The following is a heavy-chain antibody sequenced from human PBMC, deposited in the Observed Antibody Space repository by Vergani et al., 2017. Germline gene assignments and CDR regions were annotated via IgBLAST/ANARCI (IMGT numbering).Heavy chain of an antibody. D-gene: IGHD2-2*01. J-gene: IGHJ4*02. CDR1: GFTFSNAW. Sequence: EVQLVESGGGLVKPGGSLRLSCAASGFTFSNAWMSWVRQAPGKGLEWVGRIKSKTDGGTTDYAAPVKGRFTISRDDSKNTLYLQMNSLKTEDTAVYYCTTDIGGFVVVPAPFILWGQGTLVTVSS. V-gene: IGHV3-15*01. CDR3: TTDIGGFVVVPAPFIL. CDR2: IKSKTDGGTT.